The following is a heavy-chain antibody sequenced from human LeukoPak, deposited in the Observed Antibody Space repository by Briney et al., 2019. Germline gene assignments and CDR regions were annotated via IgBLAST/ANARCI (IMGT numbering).Heavy chain of an antibody. CDR2: MNPNSGNT. Sequence: GASVKVSCKASGYTFTGYYMHWVRQAPGQGLEWMGWMNPNSGNTGYAQKFQGRVTITRNTSISTAYMELSSLRSEDTAVYYCAREYCGGDNCWFDPWGQGTLVTVSS. V-gene: IGHV1-8*03. CDR3: AREYCGGDNCWFDP. CDR1: GYTFTGYY. J-gene: IGHJ5*02. D-gene: IGHD2-21*02.